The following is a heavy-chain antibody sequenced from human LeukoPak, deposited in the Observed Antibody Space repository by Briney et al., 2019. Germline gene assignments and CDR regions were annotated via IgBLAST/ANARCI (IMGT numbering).Heavy chain of an antibody. D-gene: IGHD6-13*01. CDR1: GFTFDDYA. Sequence: GGSLRLSCAASGFTFDDYAKPWVRQAPGKGLEWVSGISWNSGSIGYADSVKGRFTISRDNAKNSLYLQMNSLRAEDTALYHCAKGGDIAAAGGLFDYWGQGTLVTVSS. V-gene: IGHV3-9*01. CDR3: AKGGDIAAAGGLFDY. CDR2: ISWNSGSI. J-gene: IGHJ4*02.